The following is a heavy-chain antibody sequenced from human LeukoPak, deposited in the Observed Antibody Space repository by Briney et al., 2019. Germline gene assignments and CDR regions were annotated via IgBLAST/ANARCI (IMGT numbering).Heavy chain of an antibody. Sequence: ASVKVSCKASGYTFTGYYIHWVRQAPGQGLEWVGWINPTSGDTNYVQKFQGRVTMTRDRSISTAYMELSGMTSDDTAVYYCARGDGDGPARRAFDIWGQGTRVTVSS. J-gene: IGHJ3*02. V-gene: IGHV1-2*02. CDR2: INPTSGDT. D-gene: IGHD7-27*01. CDR3: ARGDGDGPARRAFDI. CDR1: GYTFTGYY.